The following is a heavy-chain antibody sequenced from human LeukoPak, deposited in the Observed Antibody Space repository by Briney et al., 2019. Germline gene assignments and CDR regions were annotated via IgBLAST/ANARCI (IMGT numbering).Heavy chain of an antibody. CDR2: FDPEDGET. V-gene: IGHV1-24*01. J-gene: IGHJ4*02. CDR3: ATDRKRSKVTGTTY. CDR1: GYTLTELS. Sequence: APVKVSCKVSGYTLTELSMHGVRQAPGKGLKCWGGFDPEDGETIYAQKFQGRVTMPEDTSTDTAYMELSSLRSEDTAVYYCATDRKRSKVTGTTYWGQGALVTVSS. D-gene: IGHD1-7*01.